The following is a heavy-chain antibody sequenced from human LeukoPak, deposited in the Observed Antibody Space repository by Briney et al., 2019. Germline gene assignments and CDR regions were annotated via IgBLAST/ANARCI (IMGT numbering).Heavy chain of an antibody. V-gene: IGHV3-23*01. J-gene: IGHJ4*02. CDR2: INGGGVNT. CDR3: AKDLYSNYGPADY. CDR1: GLTFSSYA. Sequence: AGGSLRLSCAASGLTFSSYAMSWVRQAPGKGLEWVSTINGGGVNTHYADSVGGRFTISRDNSKNTLFLQMNSLRDEDTAVYYCAKDLYSNYGPADYWGQGNLVTVSS. D-gene: IGHD4-11*01.